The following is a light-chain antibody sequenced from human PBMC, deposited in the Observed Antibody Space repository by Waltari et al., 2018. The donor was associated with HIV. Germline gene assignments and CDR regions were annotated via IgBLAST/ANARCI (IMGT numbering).Light chain of an antibody. J-gene: IGLJ1*01. CDR2: RND. CDR1: SSTIGSNY. V-gene: IGLV1-47*01. Sequence: QSVLTHQPSAPGTPGQRVTISCSVGSSTIGSNYVFSYQLLPGTAPKLLVYRNDQRPSGVPDRLSGSKSGTSASLAISGLRSEDEADYYCAAWDDSLSGYVFGTGTKVTVL. CDR3: AAWDDSLSGYV.